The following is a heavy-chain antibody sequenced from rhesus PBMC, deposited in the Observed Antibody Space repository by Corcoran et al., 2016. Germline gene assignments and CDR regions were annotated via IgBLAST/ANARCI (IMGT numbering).Heavy chain of an antibody. CDR1: GYSFTGYW. V-gene: IGHV5-20*01. CDR3: AKHLPGGIAAAGSYGLDS. Sequence: EVQLVQSGAEVKRPGEPLKISCKTSGYSFTGYWISWVRQMPGKGLEWMGAIDPSDSYTRSNPPFQRQVNISADMSTSTAYLQWSRLKASDTATYYCAKHLPGGIAAAGSYGLDSWGQGVVVTVSS. CDR2: IDPSDSYT. D-gene: IGHD6-31*01. J-gene: IGHJ6*01.